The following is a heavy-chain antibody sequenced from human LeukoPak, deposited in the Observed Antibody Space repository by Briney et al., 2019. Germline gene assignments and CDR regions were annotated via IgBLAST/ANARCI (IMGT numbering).Heavy chain of an antibody. Sequence: GGSLRLSCVASEFAFSRSWMSWVRQAPGKGLEWVGNIQPDGSEQYPVDSVKGRFTISRDNSRNSLFLQMSSLRVEDTAVYYCARVAAAGTHYYYYYYMDVWGKGTTVTVSS. V-gene: IGHV3-7*01. D-gene: IGHD6-13*01. J-gene: IGHJ6*03. CDR2: IQPDGSEQ. CDR3: ARVAAAGTHYYYYYYMDV. CDR1: EFAFSRSW.